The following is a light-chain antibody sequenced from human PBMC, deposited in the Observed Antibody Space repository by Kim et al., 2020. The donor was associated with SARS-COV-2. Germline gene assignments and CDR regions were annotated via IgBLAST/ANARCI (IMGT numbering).Light chain of an antibody. CDR2: GRN. CDR1: SLRNYY. V-gene: IGLV3-19*01. Sequence: SSELTQDPAVSVALGQTVRITCQGDSLRNYYATWYQQKPRQAPVLVIFGRNNRPSGIPDRFSGSASGNTASLTLSGAQAEDEADFYCQSRDSGGNVLFGGGTKLTVL. J-gene: IGLJ2*01. CDR3: QSRDSGGNVL.